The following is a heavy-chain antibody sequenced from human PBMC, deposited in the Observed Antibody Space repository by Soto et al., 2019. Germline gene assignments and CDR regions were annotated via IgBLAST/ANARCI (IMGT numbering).Heavy chain of an antibody. Sequence: GGSLRLSCAASGFSFSHYAMHWVRQPPGKGLEWVALISYDGENQYFTDSVRGRFTISRDNSKTAAYLEMNDLRLDDTATYYCVSPHSESSNAFDLWGQGTLVTVSS. CDR1: GFSFSHYA. V-gene: IGHV3-30*04. D-gene: IGHD3-10*01. CDR3: VSPHSESSNAFDL. J-gene: IGHJ5*02. CDR2: ISYDGENQ.